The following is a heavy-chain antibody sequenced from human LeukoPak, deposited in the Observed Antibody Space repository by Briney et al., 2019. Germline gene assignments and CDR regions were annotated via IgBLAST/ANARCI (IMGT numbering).Heavy chain of an antibody. CDR1: GYTFTSYY. V-gene: IGHV1-69*13. Sequence: GASVKVSCKASGYTFTSYYMHWVRQAPGQGLEWMGGIIPIFGTANYAQKFQGRVTITADESTSTAYMELSSLRSEDTAVYYCARDGGGADGVVVVAATPVWFDPWGQGTLVTVSS. CDR3: ARDGGGADGVVVVAATPVWFDP. CDR2: IIPIFGTA. D-gene: IGHD2-15*01. J-gene: IGHJ5*02.